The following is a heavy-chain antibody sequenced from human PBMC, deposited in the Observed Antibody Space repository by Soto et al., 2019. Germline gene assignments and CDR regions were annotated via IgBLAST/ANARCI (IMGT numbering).Heavy chain of an antibody. J-gene: IGHJ4*02. Sequence: AGSVKLSCAASGITFSTYSMIWVLQAPGNGLEWVSPLSRNGDRTYYADSVKCRVTMSRDNSKNTLSLQMNSLRVEDTAVYYCAQVRQKFTMATDVFDFWGQGTLFTVSS. CDR1: GITFSTYS. CDR2: LSRNGDRT. V-gene: IGHV3-23*01. CDR3: AQVRQKFTMATDVFDF. D-gene: IGHD3-10*01.